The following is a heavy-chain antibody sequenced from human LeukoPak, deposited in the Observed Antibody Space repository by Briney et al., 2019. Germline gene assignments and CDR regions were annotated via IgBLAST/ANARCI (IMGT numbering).Heavy chain of an antibody. J-gene: IGHJ4*02. CDR2: IRGSGGGT. Sequence: GGSLRLSCAASGFTFNSYAMSWVREAPGEGVEWVSAIRGSGGGTYYADSVKGRFTISRDNSKNTLYLQMNSLRDEDTALYYCAKAGIGVVGYFDYWGQGTLVTVSS. CDR3: AKAGIGVVGYFDY. D-gene: IGHD6-19*01. CDR1: GFTFNSYA. V-gene: IGHV3-23*01.